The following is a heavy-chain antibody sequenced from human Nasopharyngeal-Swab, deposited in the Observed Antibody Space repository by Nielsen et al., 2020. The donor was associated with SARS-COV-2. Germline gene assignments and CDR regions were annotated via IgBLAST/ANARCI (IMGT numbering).Heavy chain of an antibody. Sequence: GESLKISCAASGFTFSSYGMHWVRQAPGKGLEWVAVIWYGGSNKFYADSVKGRFTISRDNSKKTLSLQMNSLRAEDTAVYYCAREAHYYDSSSLDYWGQGTLVTVSS. CDR1: GFTFSSYG. CDR3: AREAHYYDSSSLDY. D-gene: IGHD3-22*01. V-gene: IGHV3-33*01. CDR2: IWYGGSNK. J-gene: IGHJ4*02.